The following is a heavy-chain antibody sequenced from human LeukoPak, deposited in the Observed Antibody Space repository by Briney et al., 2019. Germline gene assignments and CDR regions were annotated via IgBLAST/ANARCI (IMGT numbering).Heavy chain of an antibody. Sequence: GRSLRLSCAASGFTFSSYGMHWVRQAPGKGLEWVAVISYDGSNKYYADSVKGRFTISTDNSKNTLYLQMNSLRAEDTAVYYCAKGSLGGSWYKFLIDYWGQGTLVTVSS. CDR1: GFTFSSYG. V-gene: IGHV3-30*18. J-gene: IGHJ4*02. CDR2: ISYDGSNK. CDR3: AKGSLGGSWYKFLIDY. D-gene: IGHD6-13*01.